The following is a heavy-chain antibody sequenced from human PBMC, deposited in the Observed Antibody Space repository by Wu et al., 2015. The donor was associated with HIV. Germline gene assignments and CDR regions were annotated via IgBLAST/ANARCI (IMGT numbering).Heavy chain of an antibody. J-gene: IGHJ4*02. Sequence: QVQLVQSGAEVKKSGASVKVSCKASGNIFTDYYMHWVRQAPGQGLEWMGLINPNSGDTKYAQNFQGRVTMTRETSIATAYMELTGLRSDDTAVYYCARAPAIEAAGTVDYWGQGTLVIVSS. CDR2: INPNSGDT. CDR3: ARAPAIEAAGTVDY. D-gene: IGHD6-13*01. CDR1: GNIFTDYY. V-gene: IGHV1-2*02.